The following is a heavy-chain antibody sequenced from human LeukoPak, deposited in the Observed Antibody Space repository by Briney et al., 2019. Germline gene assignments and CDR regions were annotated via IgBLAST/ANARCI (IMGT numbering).Heavy chain of an antibody. D-gene: IGHD2-2*01. CDR1: GGSISSSSFY. V-gene: IGHV4-39*01. Sequence: SETLSLTCTVPGGSISSSSFYWGWIRQPPGKGLEWIGSIYYNGRTYYNPSLKGRVTISADTSKIQSSLNLSSVTAADTAVYYCAATIILPDAMGFGYWGQGTLVTVPS. J-gene: IGHJ4*02. CDR3: AATIILPDAMGFGY. CDR2: IYYNGRT.